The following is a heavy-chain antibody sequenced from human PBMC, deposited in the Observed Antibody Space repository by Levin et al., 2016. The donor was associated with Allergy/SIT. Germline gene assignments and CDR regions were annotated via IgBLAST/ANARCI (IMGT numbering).Heavy chain of an antibody. D-gene: IGHD5-12*01. V-gene: IGHV3-11*01. CDR3: AGYHLTMFNA. CDR2: ISTSGSNI. CDR1: GFTFSDYY. Sequence: GESLKISCATSGFTFSDYYMSWIRQAPGKGLEWIAYISTSGSNIYYADSVKGRFTVSRDNAENSLFLQMDSLRAEDTAVYYCAGYHLTMFNAWGQGTLVAVSS. J-gene: IGHJ5*02.